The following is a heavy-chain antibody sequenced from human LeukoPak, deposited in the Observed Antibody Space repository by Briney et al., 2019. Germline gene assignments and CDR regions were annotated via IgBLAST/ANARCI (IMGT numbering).Heavy chain of an antibody. Sequence: GASVKVSCKASGYTFTSYDINWVRQATGQGLEWMGWMNPNSGNTGYAQKFQGRVTMTRNTSISTAYMELSSLRSEDTAVYYCARDEPREGRDFYYYYMDVWGKGTTVTVSS. J-gene: IGHJ6*03. CDR3: ARDEPREGRDFYYYYMDV. CDR1: GYTFTSYD. CDR2: MNPNSGNT. V-gene: IGHV1-8*01.